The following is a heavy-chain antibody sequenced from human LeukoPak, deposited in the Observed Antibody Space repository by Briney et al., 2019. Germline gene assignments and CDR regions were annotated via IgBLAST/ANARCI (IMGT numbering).Heavy chain of an antibody. J-gene: IGHJ4*02. CDR1: GFTFSNYG. Sequence: GTSLRLSCAASGFTFSNYGMHWVRQAPGKGLEWVAGIWYDGGYKYYADSVKGRFTISRDNSKNTLFLQMDSLRAEDTAVYYGARNYYDSSGYQEATFWGQGTLVTVSS. CDR3: ARNYYDSSGYQEATF. CDR2: IWYDGGYK. D-gene: IGHD3-22*01. V-gene: IGHV3-33*01.